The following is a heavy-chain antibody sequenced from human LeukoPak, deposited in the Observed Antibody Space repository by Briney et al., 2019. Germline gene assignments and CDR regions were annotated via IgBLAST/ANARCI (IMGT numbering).Heavy chain of an antibody. V-gene: IGHV4-59*01. J-gene: IGHJ5*02. D-gene: IGHD3-10*01. Sequence: RPSETLSLTCTVSGGSISSYYWSWIRQPPGKGLEWIGYIYYSGSTNYNPSLKSRVTISVDTSKNQFSLKLSSVTAADTAVYYCARAGPRGFGELYHWGQGTLVTVSS. CDR3: ARAGPRGFGELYH. CDR1: GGSISSYY. CDR2: IYYSGST.